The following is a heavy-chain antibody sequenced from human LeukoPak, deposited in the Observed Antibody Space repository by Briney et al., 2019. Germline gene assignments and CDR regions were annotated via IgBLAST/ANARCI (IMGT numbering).Heavy chain of an antibody. V-gene: IGHV1-8*01. CDR1: GYTFTSYD. CDR3: ARQAVARPFDL. CDR2: MNPNSGNT. J-gene: IGHJ3*01. Sequence: ASVKVSCKASGYTFTSYDINWVRQATGQGLEWMGWMNPNSGNTGYAQKFQGRVTMTRNTSISTAYMELSSLRAGDTAVYYCARQAVARPFDLWGQGTMVAVSS.